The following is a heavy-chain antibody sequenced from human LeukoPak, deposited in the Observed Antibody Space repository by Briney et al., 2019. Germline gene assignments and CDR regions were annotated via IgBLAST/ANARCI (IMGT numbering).Heavy chain of an antibody. CDR2: IYYSGST. D-gene: IGHD3-10*01. CDR1: GGSISSSSYY. Sequence: PSETLSLTCTVSGGSISSSSYYWGWIRQPPGKGLEWIGSIYYSGSTYYNPSLKSGVTISVDTSKNQFSLKLSSVTDADTAVYYCARQHSGSGHYYSALDIWGQGTMVTVSS. CDR3: ARQHSGSGHYYSALDI. J-gene: IGHJ3*02. V-gene: IGHV4-39*07.